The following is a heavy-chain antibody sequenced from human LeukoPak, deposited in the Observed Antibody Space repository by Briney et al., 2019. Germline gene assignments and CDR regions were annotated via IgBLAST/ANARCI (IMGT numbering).Heavy chain of an antibody. D-gene: IGHD3-10*01. CDR3: AKGREVRELTISPEFDY. Sequence: GGSLRLSCAASGFTFSSYAMHWVRQAPGKGLEWVAVISYDGSNKYYADSVKGRFTISRDNSENTLYLQMNSLRAEDTAVYYCAKGREVRELTISPEFDYWGQGTLVTVSS. J-gene: IGHJ4*02. CDR1: GFTFSSYA. V-gene: IGHV3-30*04. CDR2: ISYDGSNK.